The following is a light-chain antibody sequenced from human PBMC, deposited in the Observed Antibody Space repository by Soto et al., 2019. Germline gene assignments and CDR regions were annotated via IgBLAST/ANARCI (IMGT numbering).Light chain of an antibody. CDR3: QQYGSSSYT. Sequence: EIVLTQSPGTLSLSTGERATLSCRASQSVSSSYLAWYQQKPGQAPRLLIYGASSRATGIPDRFSGSGSGTDFTLTISRLDPEDFAVYYCQQYGSSSYTFGQGTKLEI. CDR2: GAS. J-gene: IGKJ2*01. CDR1: QSVSSSY. V-gene: IGKV3-20*01.